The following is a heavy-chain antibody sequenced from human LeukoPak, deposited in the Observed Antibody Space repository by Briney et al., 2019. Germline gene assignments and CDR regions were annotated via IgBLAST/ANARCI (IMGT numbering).Heavy chain of an antibody. CDR1: GGSISSSTHY. V-gene: IGHV4-39*07. CDR2: IHYSGTT. CDR3: ARDSAYSGTYTPDVFDV. D-gene: IGHD1-26*01. Sequence: PSETLSLTCTVSGGSISSSTHYWGWIRQPPGKGLEWIASIHYSGTTYYNPSLDSRISTSVDTSKNQFSLRLSSETAADTALFYCARDSAYSGTYTPDVFDVWGQGTMVTVSS. J-gene: IGHJ3*01.